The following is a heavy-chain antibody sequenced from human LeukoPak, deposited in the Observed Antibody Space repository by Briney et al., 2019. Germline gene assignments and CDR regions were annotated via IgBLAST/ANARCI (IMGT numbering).Heavy chain of an antibody. CDR3: ARQVPGYDYVWGSYRYFDY. CDR1: GGSISSYY. V-gene: IGHV4-59*08. J-gene: IGHJ4*02. Sequence: KPSETLSLTCTVSGGSISSYYWSWIRQPPGKGLEWIGYIFYSGSTKYNPSVKSRVTISVDTSKNQFYLKLSSVTAADTAVYYCARQVPGYDYVWGSYRYFDYWGQGTLVTVSS. D-gene: IGHD3-16*02. CDR2: IFYSGST.